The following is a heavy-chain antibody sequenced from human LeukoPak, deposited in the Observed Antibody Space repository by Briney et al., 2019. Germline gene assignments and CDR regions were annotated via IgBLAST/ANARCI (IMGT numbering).Heavy chain of an antibody. CDR2: IYYSGST. V-gene: IGHV4-59*01. CDR1: GGFISSYY. CDR3: ARGPPGFFDY. D-gene: IGHD7-27*01. J-gene: IGHJ4*02. Sequence: SETLSLTCTVSGGFISSYYWSWIRQPPGKGLEWIGYIYYSGSTNYNPSLKSRVTISVDTSKNQFSLKLSSVTAADTAVYYCARGPPGFFDYWGQGTLVTVSS.